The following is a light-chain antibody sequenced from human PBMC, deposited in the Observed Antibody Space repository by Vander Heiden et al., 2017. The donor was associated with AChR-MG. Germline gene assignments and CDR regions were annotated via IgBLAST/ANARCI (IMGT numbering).Light chain of an antibody. CDR1: QDISNY. CDR3: QQYDNLHFT. V-gene: IGKV1-33*01. CDR2: DAS. Sequence: DIQMTQSPSSLSASVGDRVTITWQASQDISNYLNWYQQKPGKAPKLLIYDASNLETGVPSRFSGSGSGTDFTFTISSLQPEDIATYYCQQYDNLHFTFGPGTKVDIK. J-gene: IGKJ3*01.